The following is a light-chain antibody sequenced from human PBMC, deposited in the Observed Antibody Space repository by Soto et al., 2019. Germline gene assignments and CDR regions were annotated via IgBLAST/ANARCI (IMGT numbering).Light chain of an antibody. J-gene: IGLJ3*02. V-gene: IGLV1-40*01. CDR1: SSNIGAGFD. CDR3: QSYDISLSGSWV. CDR2: GDR. Sequence: QSVLTQPPSVSGAPGQRVTISCTGSSSNIGAGFDVHWYQQLPGTAPKLLIYGDRNRPSGVPDRFSGSKSGTSASLAITGLQAEEEAHYYCQSYDISLSGSWVFGGGTKLTVL.